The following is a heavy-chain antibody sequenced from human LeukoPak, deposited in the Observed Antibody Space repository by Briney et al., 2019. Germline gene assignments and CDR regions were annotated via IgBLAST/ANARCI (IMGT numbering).Heavy chain of an antibody. CDR3: ARSVWSPITMVRGVMLWFDP. D-gene: IGHD3-10*01. V-gene: IGHV1-18*04. CDR2: ISAYNGNT. Sequence: ASVKVSCKASGYTFTSYYMHWVRQAPGQGLEWMGWISAYNGNTNYAQKFQGRVTMTTDTSTSTAYMELRSLRSDDTAVYYCARSVWSPITMVRGVMLWFDPWGQGTLVTVSS. J-gene: IGHJ5*02. CDR1: GYTFTSYY.